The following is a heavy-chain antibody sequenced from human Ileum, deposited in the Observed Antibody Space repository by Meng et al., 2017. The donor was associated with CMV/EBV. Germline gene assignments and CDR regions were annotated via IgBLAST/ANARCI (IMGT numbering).Heavy chain of an antibody. Sequence: QVQWQGSGPGLVRPSETLSLICTVSGGSISTYCWNWIRQSAGKRLEWIGRICGTGTIQYNPSFKSRLTLSLDTSKSQFSLRLTSVTAADTAVYFCARRVREVRERSWENWLTPWGQGSLVTVSS. V-gene: IGHV4-4*07. CDR2: ICGTGTI. CDR3: ARRVREVRERSWENWLTP. CDR1: GGSISTYC. J-gene: IGHJ5*02. D-gene: IGHD3-10*01.